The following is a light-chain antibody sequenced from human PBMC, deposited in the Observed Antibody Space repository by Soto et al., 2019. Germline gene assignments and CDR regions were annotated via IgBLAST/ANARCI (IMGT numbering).Light chain of an antibody. CDR1: QSVSSN. CDR2: GAS. Sequence: IVMTQSQATLSVSPGERANLSCRASQSVSSNLAWYQQKPGQAPRLLMYGASPMVTAIAVWFSGSGSGTGNTLALSSLQAEVVPNYYSQEQNNWPPLKFGLGTEVEIK. J-gene: IGKJ1*01. V-gene: IGKV3-15*01. CDR3: QEQNNWPPLK.